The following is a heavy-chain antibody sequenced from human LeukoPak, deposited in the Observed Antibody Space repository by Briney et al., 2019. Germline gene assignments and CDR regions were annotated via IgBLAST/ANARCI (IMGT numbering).Heavy chain of an antibody. D-gene: IGHD2-15*01. Sequence: GGSLRLSCAASGLTFRSYWMRWVRQAPGQGLEWVANINQDGNRANYVDSVKGRFSISRDNAKNSLFLQMHSLRVEDTAVYYCASTFPYCSDGSCALGGQGTLVTVSS. CDR1: GLTFRSYW. J-gene: IGHJ4*02. V-gene: IGHV3-7*01. CDR2: INQDGNRA. CDR3: ASTFPYCSDGSCAL.